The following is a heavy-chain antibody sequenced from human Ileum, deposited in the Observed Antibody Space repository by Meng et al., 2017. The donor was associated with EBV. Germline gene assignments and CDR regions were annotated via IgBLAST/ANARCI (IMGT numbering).Heavy chain of an antibody. V-gene: IGHV4-61*03. CDR1: GISVSGSYYY. CDR3: ARQRRRDGYSAQGQLDS. D-gene: IGHD5-24*01. J-gene: IGHJ4*02. CDR2: IYETGST. Sequence: QVQLQESGPGLVKSSETLSLTCTVPGISVSGSYYYWSWIRQPPGKEMEWIGYIYETGSTNYNPTLERRVTISKDTSKKYFSLKLTSVTPADTAIYYCARQRRRDGYSAQGQLDSWGQGTLVTVSS.